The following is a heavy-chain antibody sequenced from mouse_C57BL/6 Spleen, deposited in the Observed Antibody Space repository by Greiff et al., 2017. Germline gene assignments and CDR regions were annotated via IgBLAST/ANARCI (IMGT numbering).Heavy chain of an antibody. Sequence: EVQRVESGGGLVQPKGSLKLSCAASGFTFNTYAMHWVRQAPGKGLEWVARIRSNSSNYATYYADSVKDRFTISRDDSQSMLYLQMNNLKTEDTAMYYCVRGDYDYPWFAYWGQGTLVTVSA. D-gene: IGHD2-4*01. CDR1: GFTFNTYA. V-gene: IGHV10-3*01. CDR3: VRGDYDYPWFAY. J-gene: IGHJ3*01. CDR2: IRSNSSNYAT.